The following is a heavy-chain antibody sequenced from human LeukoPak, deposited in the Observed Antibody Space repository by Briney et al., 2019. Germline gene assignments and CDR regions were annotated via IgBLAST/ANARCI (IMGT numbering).Heavy chain of an antibody. J-gene: IGHJ3*02. CDR1: GFTSTNYW. Sequence: PGGCLRLSSAASGFTSTNYWMSRVRQAPGRGLEWVANINQDGSEKYYVDSVKGRFTISRDNAKNSLFLQINSLRAEDRAVYYCARYCSSNSCNDAFDIWGQGTMVTVSS. V-gene: IGHV3-7*01. D-gene: IGHD2-2*01. CDR3: ARYCSSNSCNDAFDI. CDR2: INQDGSEK.